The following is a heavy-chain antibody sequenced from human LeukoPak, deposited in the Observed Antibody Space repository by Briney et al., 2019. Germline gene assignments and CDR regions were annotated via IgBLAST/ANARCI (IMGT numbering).Heavy chain of an antibody. V-gene: IGHV4-39*07. CDR2: INHSGST. CDR1: GGSISSSSYY. Sequence: PSETLSLTCTVSGGSISSSSYYWNWIRQPPGKGLEWIGEINHSGSTNYNPSLKSRVTISVDTSKNQFSLKLSSVTAADTAVYYCARLSSGYYLDDAFDIWGQGTMVTVSS. CDR3: ARLSSGYYLDDAFDI. J-gene: IGHJ3*02. D-gene: IGHD3-22*01.